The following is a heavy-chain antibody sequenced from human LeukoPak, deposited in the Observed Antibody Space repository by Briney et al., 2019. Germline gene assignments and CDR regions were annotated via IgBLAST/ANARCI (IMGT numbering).Heavy chain of an antibody. Sequence: SETLSLTCTVSGGSISSGSYYWSWIRQPAGKGLEWIGRIYTSGSTNYNPSLKSRVTISVATSKNQFSLKLSSVTDADTAVYYCARDSIAVAGFDYWGQGTLVTVSS. D-gene: IGHD6-19*01. CDR3: ARDSIAVAGFDY. J-gene: IGHJ4*02. CDR2: IYTSGST. CDR1: GGSISSGSYY. V-gene: IGHV4-61*02.